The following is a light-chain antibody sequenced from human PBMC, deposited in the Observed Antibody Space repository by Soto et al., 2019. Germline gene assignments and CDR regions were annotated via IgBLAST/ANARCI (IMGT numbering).Light chain of an antibody. J-gene: IGKJ4*02. CDR3: KQYGNSPHT. CDR2: GAS. V-gene: IGKV3-20*01. Sequence: EIVLTQSPGTLSLSPGERVTLSCRASQSVNSSYLAWYQHKPGQAPRLLIYGASTRATAIPDRFSGSGSGTDFTLIIARQEPGDFAVYYCKQYGNSPHTVGGGTNVDI. CDR1: QSVNSSY.